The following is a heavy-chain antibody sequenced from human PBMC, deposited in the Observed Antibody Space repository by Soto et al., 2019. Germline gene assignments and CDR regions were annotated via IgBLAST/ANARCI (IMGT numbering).Heavy chain of an antibody. CDR3: AKDYYDSSGYYPPALLFEY. CDR1: GYTFTSYA. V-gene: IGHV1-3*01. CDR2: INAGNGNT. Sequence: GASVKVSCKASGYTFTSYAMHWVRQAPGQRLEWMGWINAGNGNTKYSQKFQGRVTITRDTSASTAYMELSSLRSEDTAVYYCAKDYYDSSGYYPPALLFEYWGQGTLVTVSS. J-gene: IGHJ4*02. D-gene: IGHD3-22*01.